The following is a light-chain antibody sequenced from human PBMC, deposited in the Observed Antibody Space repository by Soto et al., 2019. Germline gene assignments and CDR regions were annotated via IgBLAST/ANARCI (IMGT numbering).Light chain of an antibody. Sequence: DIPMTQSPSSLSASVGDRVTITCRASQSISSYLNWYQQKPGKAPKLLIYAASSLQSGVPSRFSGSGSGTDFTLTISSLQAEDVAVYYCQHYYDTLSNFGQGTKLEIK. CDR3: QHYYDTLSN. CDR1: QSISSY. CDR2: AAS. J-gene: IGKJ2*01. V-gene: IGKV1-39*01.